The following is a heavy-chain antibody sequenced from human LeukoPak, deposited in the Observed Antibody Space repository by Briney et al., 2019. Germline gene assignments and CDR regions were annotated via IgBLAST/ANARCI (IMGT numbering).Heavy chain of an antibody. CDR3: AKAAVAYPKDFDY. Sequence: PGGSLRLSCAASGFTFSSYSMNWVRQAPGKGLEWVSSISSSSSYIYYADSVKGRFTISRDNSKNTLYLQMNSLRAEDTAVYYCAKAAVAYPKDFDYWGQGTLVTVSS. CDR2: ISSSSSYI. V-gene: IGHV3-21*04. D-gene: IGHD6-19*01. J-gene: IGHJ4*02. CDR1: GFTFSSYS.